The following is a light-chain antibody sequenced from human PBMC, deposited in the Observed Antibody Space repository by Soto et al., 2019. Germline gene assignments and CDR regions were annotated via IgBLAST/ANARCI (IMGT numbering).Light chain of an antibody. Sequence: DILMPQSQLSSPVTVGQAASISCRSSKSLVHGDGNTYLSWLQQRPGQPPRLLIYKVSKRVSGVPDRVSGSGGGTDFTLKISRVEAEDVGVYYCMQATQHPGTFGQGTKLEI. CDR1: KSLVHGDGNTY. CDR2: KVS. CDR3: MQATQHPGT. V-gene: IGKV2-24*01. J-gene: IGKJ2*01.